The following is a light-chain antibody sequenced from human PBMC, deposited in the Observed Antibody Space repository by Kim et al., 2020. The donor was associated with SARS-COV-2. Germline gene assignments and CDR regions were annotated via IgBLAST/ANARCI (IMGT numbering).Light chain of an antibody. V-gene: IGKV3-20*01. Sequence: EIVLTQSPGTLSLSPGERATLSCRASQSVASYYLAWYQQKPGQAPRLLIYGSSSRATGIPDRFSGSGFGTDFTLTISRLEPEDFAVYYCQQYGGSPFTFGPGTKVDIK. CDR2: GSS. CDR3: QQYGGSPFT. CDR1: QSVASYY. J-gene: IGKJ3*01.